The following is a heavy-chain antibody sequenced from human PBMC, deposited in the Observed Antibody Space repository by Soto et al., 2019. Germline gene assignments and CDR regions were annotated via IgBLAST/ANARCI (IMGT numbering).Heavy chain of an antibody. CDR2: IIPIFGTA. Sequence: ASVKVSCKASGGTFSSYAISWVRQAPGQGLEWMGGIIPIFGTANYAQKFQGRVTITADESTSTAYMELSSLRSEDTAVYYCASVPQTRGSYYFDYWGQGTLVTVSS. CDR1: GGTFSSYA. V-gene: IGHV1-69*13. D-gene: IGHD1-26*01. CDR3: ASVPQTRGSYYFDY. J-gene: IGHJ4*02.